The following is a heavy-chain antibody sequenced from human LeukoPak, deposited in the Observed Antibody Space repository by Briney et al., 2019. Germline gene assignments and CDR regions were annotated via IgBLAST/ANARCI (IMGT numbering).Heavy chain of an antibody. D-gene: IGHD6-6*01. Sequence: PSETLSLTCTVSGGSISGYYWSWIRQPPGKGLEWIGYIYYSGSTNYNPSLKSRVTISVDTSKNQFSLKLSSVTAADTAVYYCASAYSSSSVIDYWGQGTLVTVSS. CDR3: ASAYSSSSVIDY. CDR2: IYYSGST. V-gene: IGHV4-59*01. CDR1: GGSISGYY. J-gene: IGHJ4*02.